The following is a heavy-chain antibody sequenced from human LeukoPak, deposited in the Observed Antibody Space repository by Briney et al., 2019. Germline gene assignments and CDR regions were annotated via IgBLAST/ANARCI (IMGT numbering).Heavy chain of an antibody. CDR2: ISAYNGNT. V-gene: IGHV1-18*01. CDR3: ARDLHRYTSSWYWDFDY. Sequence: PWASVKVSCKASGYTFTSYGISWVRQAPGQGLEWMGWISAYNGNTNYAQKLQGRVTMTTDTSTSTAYMELRSLRSDDTAVYYCARDLHRYTSSWYWDFDYWGQGTLVTVSS. J-gene: IGHJ4*02. D-gene: IGHD6-13*01. CDR1: GYTFTSYG.